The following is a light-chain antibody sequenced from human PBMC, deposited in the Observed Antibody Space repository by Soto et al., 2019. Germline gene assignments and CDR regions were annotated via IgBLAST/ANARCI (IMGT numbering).Light chain of an antibody. CDR2: SAS. J-gene: IGKJ1*01. CDR3: QQYGSSPWT. V-gene: IGKV3-20*01. Sequence: EIVLTQSPGTLSLSPGDRAALSCRASHSISSSYLVWYQQKPGQAPRLLIYSASSRATGVPDRFSGSGSGTDFTLTISRLEPEDFAVYYCQQYGSSPWTFGPGTKVEIK. CDR1: HSISSSY.